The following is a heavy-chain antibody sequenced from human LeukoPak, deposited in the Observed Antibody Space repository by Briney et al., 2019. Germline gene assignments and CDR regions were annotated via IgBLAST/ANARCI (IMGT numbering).Heavy chain of an antibody. V-gene: IGHV3-30*18. CDR1: GFTFSGYG. J-gene: IGHJ5*02. D-gene: IGHD6-19*01. Sequence: GGSLRLSCAASGFTFSGYGMHWVRQAPGKGLEWVAVISYDGSNKYYADSVKGRFTVSRDNSKNTLYLQMNSLRAEDTAVYYCAKDGGDGSGWSNYNWFDPWGQGTLVTVSS. CDR3: AKDGGDGSGWSNYNWFDP. CDR2: ISYDGSNK.